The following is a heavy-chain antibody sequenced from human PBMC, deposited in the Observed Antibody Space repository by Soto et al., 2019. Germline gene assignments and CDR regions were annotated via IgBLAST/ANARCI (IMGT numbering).Heavy chain of an antibody. D-gene: IGHD2-21*02. CDR1: GGSFSGYY. Sequence: SETLSLTCAVYGGSFSGYYWSWIRQPPGKGLEWIGSIYYSGRTSNNPSLRSRVSMSIDTSKDQFSLKLKSVTAADTALYFCARQRTSVVTQAYFDVWGPGSLVTVSS. V-gene: IGHV4-34*01. J-gene: IGHJ4*02. CDR2: IYYSGRT. CDR3: ARQRTSVVTQAYFDV.